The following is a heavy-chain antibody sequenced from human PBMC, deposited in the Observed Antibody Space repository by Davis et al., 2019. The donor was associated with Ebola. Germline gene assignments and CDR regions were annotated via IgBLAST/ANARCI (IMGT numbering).Heavy chain of an antibody. CDR2: INAGNGNT. CDR1: GYTFTSYA. D-gene: IGHD2-8*02. J-gene: IGHJ6*02. V-gene: IGHV1-3*01. Sequence: AASVKVSCKASGYTFTSYAMHWVRQAPGQRLEWMGWINAGNGNTKYSQKFQGRVTITRDTSASTAYMELSSLRSEDTAVYYCARDLVLVVYAHTFGGMDVWGQGTTVTVSS. CDR3: ARDLVLVVYAHTFGGMDV.